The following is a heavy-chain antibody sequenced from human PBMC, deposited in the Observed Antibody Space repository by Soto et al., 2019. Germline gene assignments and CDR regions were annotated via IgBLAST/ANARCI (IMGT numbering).Heavy chain of an antibody. CDR1: GDPISSYY. J-gene: IGHJ4*02. CDR3: ATSARDGIVPFDY. Sequence: SETLSLTCTVSGDPISSYYWSWIRQPPGKGLEWIGYIYYSGTTNYNPSLRSRVTISVDTSRNQFSLKLSSVTAADTAVYYCATSARDGIVPFDYWGQGTLVTVSS. CDR2: IYYSGTT. D-gene: IGHD2-21*01. V-gene: IGHV4-59*08.